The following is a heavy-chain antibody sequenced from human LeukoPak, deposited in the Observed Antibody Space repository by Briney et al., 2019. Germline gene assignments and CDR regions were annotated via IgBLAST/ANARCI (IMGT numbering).Heavy chain of an antibody. CDR3: AKEQWLVRYWFDP. CDR1: GFTFSNAW. CDR2: ISGSGGST. J-gene: IGHJ5*02. Sequence: PGGSLRLSCAASGFTFSNAWMSWVRQAPGKGLEWVSAISGSGGSTYYADSVKGRFTISRDNSKNTLYLQMNSLRAEDTAVYYCAKEQWLVRYWFDPWGQGTLVTVSS. V-gene: IGHV3-23*01. D-gene: IGHD6-19*01.